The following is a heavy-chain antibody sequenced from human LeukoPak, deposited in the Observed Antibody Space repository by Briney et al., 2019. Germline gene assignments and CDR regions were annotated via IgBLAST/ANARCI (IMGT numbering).Heavy chain of an antibody. D-gene: IGHD3-16*01. CDR2: ISRTSEYI. V-gene: IGHV3-21*01. CDR1: GFSFSIYF. J-gene: IGHJ4*02. Sequence: GGSLRLSCAASGFSFSIYFMNWVRQAPGKGLEWVSSISRTSEYIHYADSVRGRFAISRDNAKNSVYLQMNSLRAEDTSVYFCGGGGDFDYWGQGILVTVSA. CDR3: GGGGDFDY.